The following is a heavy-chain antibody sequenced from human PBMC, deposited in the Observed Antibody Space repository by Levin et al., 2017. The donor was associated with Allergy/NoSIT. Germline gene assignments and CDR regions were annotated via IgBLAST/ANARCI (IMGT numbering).Heavy chain of an antibody. CDR1: GASISRGTYS. J-gene: IGHJ5*01. Sequence: ASETLSLTCAVSGASISRGTYSWSWIRQSPGKGLEWIGYINHSGFTYFNPSLKSRVTISLDRPNNQFSLQIKSVTAADTAVYFCARGPPLASWGQGILVTVSS. CDR3: ARGPPLAS. V-gene: IGHV4-30-2*06. CDR2: INHSGFT.